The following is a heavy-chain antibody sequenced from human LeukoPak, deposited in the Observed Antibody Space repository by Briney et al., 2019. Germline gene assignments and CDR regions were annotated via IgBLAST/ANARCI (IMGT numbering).Heavy chain of an antibody. CDR3: AKRLYDFWSGYYFSTFDY. J-gene: IGHJ4*02. D-gene: IGHD3-3*01. V-gene: IGHV3-33*06. CDR1: GFTFSDYG. CDR2: IWYDGSNK. Sequence: GGSLRLSCTASGFTFSDYGMHWVRQPPGKGLEWVAIIWYDGSNKTYEDSVKGRFTISRDNSKNTPYLQMNSLRAEDTAVYYCAKRLYDFWSGYYFSTFDYWGQGTLVTVSS.